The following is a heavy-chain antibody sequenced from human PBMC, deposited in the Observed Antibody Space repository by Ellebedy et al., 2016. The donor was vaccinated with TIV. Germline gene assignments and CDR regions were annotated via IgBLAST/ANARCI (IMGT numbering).Heavy chain of an antibody. Sequence: GGSLRLXXAASGFPFSYAMHWVRQVPGKGLEWVSAITGPGGTTYNADSVKGRFTISRDNFRNTLYLQMNSLRAENTAVYYCARSSTKYYYYYMDVWGKGTTVTVSS. D-gene: IGHD6-6*01. CDR2: ITGPGGTT. V-gene: IGHV3-23*01. CDR1: GFPFSYA. J-gene: IGHJ6*03. CDR3: ARSSTKYYYYYMDV.